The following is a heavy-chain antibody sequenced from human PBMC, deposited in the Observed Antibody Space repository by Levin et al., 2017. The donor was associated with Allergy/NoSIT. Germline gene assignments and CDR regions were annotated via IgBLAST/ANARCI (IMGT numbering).Heavy chain of an antibody. J-gene: IGHJ4*02. Sequence: KVSCKGSGYSFTSYWIGWVRQMPGKGLEWMGIIYPGDSDTRYSPSFQGQVTISADKSISTAYLQWSSLKASDTAMYYCATQLELGPRYFDYWGQGTLVTVSS. CDR3: ATQLELGPRYFDY. CDR1: GYSFTSYW. V-gene: IGHV5-51*01. CDR2: IYPGDSDT. D-gene: IGHD1-7*01.